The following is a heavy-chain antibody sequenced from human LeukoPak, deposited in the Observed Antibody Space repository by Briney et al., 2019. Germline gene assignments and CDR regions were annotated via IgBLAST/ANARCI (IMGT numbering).Heavy chain of an antibody. CDR3: ARDWELAPYFDY. CDR1: GFTFSSYV. V-gene: IGHV3-33*01. CDR2: IWYDGSNK. J-gene: IGHJ4*02. D-gene: IGHD1-26*01. Sequence: PGGSLRLSCAASGFTFSSYVMHWVRRAPGKGLEWVAVIWYDGSNKYYADSVKGRFTISRDNSKNTLYLQMNSLRAEDTAVYYCARDWELAPYFDYWGQGTLVTVSS.